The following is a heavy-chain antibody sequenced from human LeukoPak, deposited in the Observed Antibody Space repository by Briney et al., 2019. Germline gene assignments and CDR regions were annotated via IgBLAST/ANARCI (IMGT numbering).Heavy chain of an antibody. J-gene: IGHJ6*02. CDR1: GYTFTSYA. Sequence: GASVTVSFKASGYTFTSYAMHWVRQAPGQRLEWMGWINAGNGNTKYSQKFQGRVTITRDTSASTAYMELSSLRSEDPAVYYCARDPSHSSSWYVGSYYYYGMDVWGQGTTVTVSS. CDR3: ARDPSHSSSWYVGSYYYYGMDV. D-gene: IGHD6-13*01. CDR2: INAGNGNT. V-gene: IGHV1-3*01.